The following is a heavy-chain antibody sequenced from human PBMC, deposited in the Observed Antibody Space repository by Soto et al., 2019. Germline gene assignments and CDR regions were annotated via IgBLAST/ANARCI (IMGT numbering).Heavy chain of an antibody. CDR3: AKDIHYASEYDAFDI. J-gene: IGHJ3*02. Sequence: EVQLVESGGGLVQPGRSLRLSCAASGFTFDDYAMHWLRQAQGKGLEWDSGISWNSGSIGYADSVKGRFTISRDKAKNSLYLQMNSLRAEDTALYYCAKDIHYASEYDAFDIWGQGTMVTVSS. CDR2: ISWNSGSI. D-gene: IGHD3-10*01. V-gene: IGHV3-9*01. CDR1: GFTFDDYA.